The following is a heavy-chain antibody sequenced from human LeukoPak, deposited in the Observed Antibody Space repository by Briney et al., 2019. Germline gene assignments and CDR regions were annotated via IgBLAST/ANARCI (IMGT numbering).Heavy chain of an antibody. CDR3: ARGSRFGVVGRDAFDI. V-gene: IGHV3-74*01. CDR2: INTDGSST. J-gene: IGHJ3*02. D-gene: IGHD3-3*01. Sequence: GGSLRLSCAASGFTFSSYWMHWVRQASGKGLVWVSRINTDGSSTSYVDSVKGRFTISRDNAKNSLYLQVNSLRAEDTAVYYCARGSRFGVVGRDAFDIWGQGTVVTVSS. CDR1: GFTFSSYW.